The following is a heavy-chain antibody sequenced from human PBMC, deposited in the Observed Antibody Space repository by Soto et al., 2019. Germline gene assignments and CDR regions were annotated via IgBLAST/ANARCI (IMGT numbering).Heavy chain of an antibody. Sequence: QLLESGGGLVQPGGSLRLSCKASGFSFSSYALSWVRQAPGKGLEWVSTFSAGGRAYYADSVKGRFTIAKDTSKNTKRPQASSLRAEDTAVYNCAKESMPRHYGDTLFAYWGQGTRVTVSS. CDR3: AKESMPRHYGDTLFAY. V-gene: IGHV3-23*01. J-gene: IGHJ4*02. CDR1: GFSFSSYA. CDR2: FSAGGRA. D-gene: IGHD4-17*01.